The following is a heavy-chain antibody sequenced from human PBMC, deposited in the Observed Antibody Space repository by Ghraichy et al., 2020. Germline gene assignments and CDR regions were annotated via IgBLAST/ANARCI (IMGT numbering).Heavy chain of an antibody. Sequence: ASVKVSCKASGYTFTSYGLSWVRQARGQGLEWMGWINGFNGNTNFAQKFQGRVSMTTDTSTSTAYMELTSLRSDDTAMYYCARAGTYYYDSNGYSDIWGQGTMVTVSS. D-gene: IGHD3-22*01. V-gene: IGHV1-18*04. J-gene: IGHJ3*02. CDR2: INGFNGNT. CDR3: ARAGTYYYDSNGYSDI. CDR1: GYTFTSYG.